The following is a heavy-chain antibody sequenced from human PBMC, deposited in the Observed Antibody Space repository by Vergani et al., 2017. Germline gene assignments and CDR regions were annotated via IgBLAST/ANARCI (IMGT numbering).Heavy chain of an antibody. CDR1: GLTFSDSA. CDR2: ISDKAYNYAT. Sequence: EVHLVESGGGLVQPGESLKLSCAPSGLTFSDSAFHCVRQTSGKGLEWIGRISDKAYNYATMYAVTVKGRFTISRDDSKKTAYLQLKGLTTEDTDVYYCFYDFWAGYDSGDLWGKGTTVTVSS. J-gene: IGHJ6*04. CDR3: FYDFWAGYDSGDL. D-gene: IGHD3/OR15-3a*01. V-gene: IGHV3-73*02.